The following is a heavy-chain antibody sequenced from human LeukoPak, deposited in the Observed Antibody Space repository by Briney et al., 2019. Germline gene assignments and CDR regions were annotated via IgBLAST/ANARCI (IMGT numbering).Heavy chain of an antibody. J-gene: IGHJ3*02. V-gene: IGHV4-38-2*02. CDR2: IYHSGST. CDR1: GYSISSGYF. CDR3: ARETLYYGSGRGAFDI. D-gene: IGHD3-10*01. Sequence: SETLSPTCTVSGYSISSGYFWGWIRQPPGKGLEWIGSIYHSGSTYYNPSLKSRVTISVDTSKNQFSLKLSSVTAADTAVYYCARETLYYGSGRGAFDIWGQGTMVTVSS.